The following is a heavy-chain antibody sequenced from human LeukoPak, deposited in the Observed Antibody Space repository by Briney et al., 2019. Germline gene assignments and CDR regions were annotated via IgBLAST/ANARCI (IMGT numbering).Heavy chain of an antibody. V-gene: IGHV3-23*01. CDR2: ISGSGGST. J-gene: IGHJ6*02. Sequence: GGSLRLSCAASGFTFSSYAMSWVRQAPGKGLEWVSVISGSGGSTYYADSVKGRFTISRDNSKNTLYLQMNSLRAEDTAVYYCAKDLYYDFWSGYCYGMDVWGQGTTVTVSS. D-gene: IGHD3-3*01. CDR1: GFTFSSYA. CDR3: AKDLYYDFWSGYCYGMDV.